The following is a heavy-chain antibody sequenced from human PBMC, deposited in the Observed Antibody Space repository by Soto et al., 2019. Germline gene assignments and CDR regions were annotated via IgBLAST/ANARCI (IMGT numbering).Heavy chain of an antibody. V-gene: IGHV4-39*01. CDR1: GGSISSSSYY. CDR2: IYYSGST. J-gene: IGHJ4*02. Sequence: PSETLSLTCTVSGGSISSSSYYWGWIRQPPGKGLEWIGSIYYSGSTYYNPSLKRRVTISVDTSKNQFSQKLSSVTAEDKAVYYCARRYVILRQLDYWGQGTLVTVSS. D-gene: IGHD3-3*01. CDR3: ARRYVILRQLDY.